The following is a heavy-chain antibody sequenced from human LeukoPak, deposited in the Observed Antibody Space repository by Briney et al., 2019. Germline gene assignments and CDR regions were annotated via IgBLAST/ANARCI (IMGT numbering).Heavy chain of an antibody. CDR3: ARDGPSDTAMVIYHYYYYGMDV. D-gene: IGHD5-18*01. CDR2: ISAYNGNT. J-gene: IGHJ6*02. Sequence: ASVKVSCKASGYTFTSYGISWVRQAPGQGLEWMGWISAYNGNTNYARKLQGRVTMTTDTSTSTACMELRSLRSDDTAVYYCARDGPSDTAMVIYHYYYYGMDVWGQGTTVTVSS. V-gene: IGHV1-18*01. CDR1: GYTFTSYG.